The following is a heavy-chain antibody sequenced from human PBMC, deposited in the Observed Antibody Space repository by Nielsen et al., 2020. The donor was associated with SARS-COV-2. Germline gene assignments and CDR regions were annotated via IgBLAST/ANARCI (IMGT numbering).Heavy chain of an antibody. CDR1: GFTFSTYW. J-gene: IGHJ4*02. Sequence: GGSLRLSCAASGFTFSTYWMHWVRQAPGKGLEWVAVISDAGSSKYYPDSVKGRFTISRDNSKNTLYLQMNSLRAEDTAVYDCVRSRQLWTTFDYWGQGTLVTVSS. V-gene: IGHV3-30*03. CDR3: VRSRQLWTTFDY. CDR2: ISDAGSSK. D-gene: IGHD5-18*01.